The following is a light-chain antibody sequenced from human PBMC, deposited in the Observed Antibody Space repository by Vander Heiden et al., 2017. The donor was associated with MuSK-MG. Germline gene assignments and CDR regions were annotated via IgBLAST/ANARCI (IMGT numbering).Light chain of an antibody. CDR3: QQCDSTTRT. V-gene: IGKV1-39*01. Sequence: QMTHSPSSLSASVGDRVTITCRASQSISSYLNWYQQKPGKVPKLLIYAASSLQSGVPSRFSGSGSGTDFTLTISRLQPEDFATYYCQQCDSTTRTFGQGTKVEIK. J-gene: IGKJ1*01. CDR2: AAS. CDR1: QSISSY.